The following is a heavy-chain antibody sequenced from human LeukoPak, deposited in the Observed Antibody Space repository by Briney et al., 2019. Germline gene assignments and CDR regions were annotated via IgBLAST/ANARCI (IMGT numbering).Heavy chain of an antibody. V-gene: IGHV3-7*01. D-gene: IGHD3-22*01. J-gene: IGHJ6*03. CDR2: IKQVGGEE. Sequence: GGSLRLSCAASGCTFSSYWMSWVRQAPGKGLEWVANIKQVGGEEYYVDSVKGRFTISRDNAKNSLYLQMNSLRAEDTAVYYCARFRRGIHHDSSGYYYGYYYYYMDVWGKGTTVTVSS. CDR1: GCTFSSYW. CDR3: ARFRRGIHHDSSGYYYGYYYYYMDV.